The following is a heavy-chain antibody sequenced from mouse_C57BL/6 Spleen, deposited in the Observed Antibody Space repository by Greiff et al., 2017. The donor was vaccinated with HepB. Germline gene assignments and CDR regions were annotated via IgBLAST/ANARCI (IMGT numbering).Heavy chain of an antibody. V-gene: IGHV1-47*01. Sequence: QVHVKQSGAELVKPGASVKMSCKASGYTFTTYPIEWMKQNHGKSLEWIGNFHPYNDDTNYNEKFKSKATLTVDKSSSTAYMQLSSLTSEDSAVYYCASSITTVVVPDYWGQGTTLTVSS. D-gene: IGHD1-1*01. CDR3: ASSITTVVVPDY. CDR1: GYTFTTYP. J-gene: IGHJ2*01. CDR2: FHPYNDDT.